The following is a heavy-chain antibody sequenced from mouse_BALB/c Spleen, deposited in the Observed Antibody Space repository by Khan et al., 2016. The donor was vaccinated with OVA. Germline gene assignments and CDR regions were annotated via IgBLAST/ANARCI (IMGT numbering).Heavy chain of an antibody. CDR3: ARKNGSYFDD. J-gene: IGHJ2*01. Sequence: MQLEESGPELVKPGASVKISCKASGYSFTGYFMNWVMQSHGKSLEWIGRINPHICETLYNQKFKGKATLTVDESSRTAHMELRSLASEDSAVYYCARKNGSYFDDWGQGTTLTVSS. CDR2: INPHICET. CDR1: GYSFTGYF. V-gene: IGHV1-20*02. D-gene: IGHD1-1*01.